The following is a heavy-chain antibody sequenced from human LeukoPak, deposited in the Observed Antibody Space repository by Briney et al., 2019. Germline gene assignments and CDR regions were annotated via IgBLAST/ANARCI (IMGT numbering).Heavy chain of an antibody. D-gene: IGHD6-19*01. CDR2: ISWNSGSI. V-gene: IGHV3-9*01. CDR1: GFTFSDYY. J-gene: IGHJ4*02. Sequence: PGGSLRLSCAASGFTFSDYYMSWVRQAPGKGLEWVSGISWNSGSIGYADSVKGRFTISRDNAKNSLYLQMNSLRAEDTALYYCAKDSKLEVAGEMTDWGQGTLVTVSS. CDR3: AKDSKLEVAGEMTD.